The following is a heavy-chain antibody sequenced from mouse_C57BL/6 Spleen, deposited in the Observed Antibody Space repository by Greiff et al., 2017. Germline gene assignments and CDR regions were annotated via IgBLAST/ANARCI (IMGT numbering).Heavy chain of an antibody. CDR3: ARRENRDGDWFAY. V-gene: IGHV14-2*01. CDR2: IDPEDGET. Sequence: EVQLQQSGAELVKPGASVKFSCTASGFNFNDYYMHWVKQRTEQGLEWIGRIDPEDGETKYAQKFQGKATITADTSSNTAYLQISSLTSEDTAVYYCARRENRDGDWFAYWGQGTLVTVSA. D-gene: IGHD4-1*01. J-gene: IGHJ3*01. CDR1: GFNFNDYY.